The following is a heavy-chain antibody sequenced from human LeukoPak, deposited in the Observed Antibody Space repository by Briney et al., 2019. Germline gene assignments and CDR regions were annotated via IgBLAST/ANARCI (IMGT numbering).Heavy chain of an antibody. Sequence: SETLSLTCAVSGGSISRSDWWSWVRQPPGKGLEWIGEINQSGRTNYNPSLKSRVTISLDKSKNRFSLNLSSVTAADTAVYYCARRTSGGWLDYWGQGTLVTVSS. J-gene: IGHJ4*02. CDR3: ARRTSGGWLDY. CDR2: INQSGRT. D-gene: IGHD2-15*01. V-gene: IGHV4-4*02. CDR1: GGSISRSDW.